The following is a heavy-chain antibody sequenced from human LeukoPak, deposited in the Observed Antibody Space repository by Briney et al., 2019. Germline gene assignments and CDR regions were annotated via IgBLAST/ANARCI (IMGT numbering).Heavy chain of an antibody. Sequence: SETLSLTCTVSGGSISSYYWSWIRQPPGKGLEWIGYIYYSGSTNYNPPLKSRVTISVDTSKNQFSPKLSSVTAADTAVYYCARGDYGDYPFDYWGQGTLVTVSS. CDR1: GGSISSYY. J-gene: IGHJ4*02. CDR2: IYYSGST. V-gene: IGHV4-59*01. D-gene: IGHD4-17*01. CDR3: ARGDYGDYPFDY.